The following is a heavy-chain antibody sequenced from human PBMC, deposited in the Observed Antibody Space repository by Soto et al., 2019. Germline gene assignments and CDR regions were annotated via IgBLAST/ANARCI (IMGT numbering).Heavy chain of an antibody. Sequence: QVQLQESGPGLVKPSQTLSLTCTVSGGSINSGGYCWSWIRQHPGKGLDWIGCISYGGSSSYNPSLKSRVTVSVDTSKNQFSLKLSSVTAADTAVYYCSRWILVWGQGTLIAVSS. CDR2: ISYGGSS. V-gene: IGHV4-31*03. J-gene: IGHJ4*02. CDR1: GGSINSGGYC. CDR3: SRWILV. D-gene: IGHD5-18*01.